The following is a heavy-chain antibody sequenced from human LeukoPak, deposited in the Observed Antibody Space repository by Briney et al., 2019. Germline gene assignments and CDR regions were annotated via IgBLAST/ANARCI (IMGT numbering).Heavy chain of an antibody. J-gene: IGHJ4*02. CDR3: AKDSDTPGCFDY. CDR1: GFTFSNYA. V-gene: IGHV3-23*01. CDR2: ITGSGSAT. Sequence: PGGSPRLSCAASGFTFSNYAMNWVRQAPGKGLEWVSSITGSGSATNYADSVKGRFAISRDNSKNTVYLQMTSLRADDTAIYFCAKDSDTPGCFDYWGQGTPVTVSS. D-gene: IGHD2-2*02.